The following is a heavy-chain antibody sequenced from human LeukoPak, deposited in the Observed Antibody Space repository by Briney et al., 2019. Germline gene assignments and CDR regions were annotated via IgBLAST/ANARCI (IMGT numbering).Heavy chain of an antibody. CDR1: GYSFTSYW. J-gene: IGHJ4*02. CDR2: IYPGDSDT. V-gene: IGHV5-51*01. D-gene: IGHD6-13*01. Sequence: ESLKISCKGSGYSFTSYWIGWVRQMPGKGLEWMGIIYPGDSDTRYSPSFQGQVTISADKSISTAYLQWSSLKASDTAMYYCARILSAGTFLDPFDYWGQGTLVTVSS. CDR3: ARILSAGTFLDPFDY.